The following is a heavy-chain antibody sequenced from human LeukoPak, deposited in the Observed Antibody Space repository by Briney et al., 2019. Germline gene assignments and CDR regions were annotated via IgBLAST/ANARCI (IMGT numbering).Heavy chain of an antibody. Sequence: GGSLRLSCAASGFSLSGYWMHWAPQAPGQGLVWVSRIGPDGTRITYADSMKGRFTISRDIAKNTVYLQMNSLRAEDAALYYCTRVQAGRSGLMDVWGGRATVSVSS. CDR3: TRVQAGRSGLMDV. D-gene: IGHD2-8*02. CDR2: IGPDGTRI. V-gene: IGHV3-74*01. CDR1: GFSLSGYW. J-gene: IGHJ6*04.